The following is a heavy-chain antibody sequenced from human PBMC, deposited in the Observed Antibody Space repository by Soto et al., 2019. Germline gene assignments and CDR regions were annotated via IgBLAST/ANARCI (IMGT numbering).Heavy chain of an antibody. CDR2: ISYDGSNK. J-gene: IGHJ4*02. CDR1: GFTFSSYA. D-gene: IGHD3-22*01. CDR3: ARDEYYDSSGYYGATDY. V-gene: IGHV3-30-3*01. Sequence: VQLVESGGGVVQPGRSLRLSCAASGFTFSSYAMHWVRQAPGKGLEWVAVISYDGSNKYYADSVKGRFTISRDNSKNTLYLQMNSLRAEDTAVYYCARDEYYDSSGYYGATDYWGQGTLVTVSS.